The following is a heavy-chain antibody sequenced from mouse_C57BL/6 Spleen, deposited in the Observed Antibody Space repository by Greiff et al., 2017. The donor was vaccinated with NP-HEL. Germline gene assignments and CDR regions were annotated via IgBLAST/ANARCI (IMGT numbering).Heavy chain of an antibody. Sequence: VQLKESGGDLVKPGGSLKLSCAASGFTFSSYGMSWVRQTPDKRLEWVATISSGGSYTYYPDSVKGRFTISRDNAKNTLYLQMSSLKSEDTAMYYCARPFYYGSSYCFDYWGQGTTLTVSS. V-gene: IGHV5-6*01. J-gene: IGHJ2*01. CDR2: ISSGGSYT. D-gene: IGHD1-1*01. CDR1: GFTFSSYG. CDR3: ARPFYYGSSYCFDY.